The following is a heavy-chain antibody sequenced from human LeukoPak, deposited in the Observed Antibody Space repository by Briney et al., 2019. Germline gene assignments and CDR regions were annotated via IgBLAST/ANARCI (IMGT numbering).Heavy chain of an antibody. CDR2: IHYSGST. Sequence: SETLSLTCTVSGGSISNYFWNWLRQPPGKGLEWIGFIHYSGSTNYNPSLKSRVAISVGTSNNQFSLKLSSVTAADAAVYFCARGQADIVATMKYWGQGTLVTVSS. CDR1: GGSISNYF. J-gene: IGHJ4*02. V-gene: IGHV4-59*01. D-gene: IGHD5-12*01. CDR3: ARGQADIVATMKY.